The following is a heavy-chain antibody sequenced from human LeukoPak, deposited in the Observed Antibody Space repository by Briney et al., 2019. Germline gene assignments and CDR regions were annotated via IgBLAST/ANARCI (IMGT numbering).Heavy chain of an antibody. CDR1: GFTFSSYW. J-gene: IGHJ3*02. CDR2: IKQDGSEK. D-gene: IGHD4-11*01. Sequence: PGGSLRLSCAASGFTFSSYWMSWVRQAPGKGLEWVANIKQDGSEKYYVDSVKGRFTISRDNAKNSLYLQMNSLRAEDTAVYYCAREPYSNYTPRAFDIWGQGTMVTVSS. CDR3: AREPYSNYTPRAFDI. V-gene: IGHV3-7*01.